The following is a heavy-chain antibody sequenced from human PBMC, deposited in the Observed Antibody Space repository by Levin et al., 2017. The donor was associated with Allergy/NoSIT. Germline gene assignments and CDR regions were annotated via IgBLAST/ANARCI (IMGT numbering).Heavy chain of an antibody. CDR1: GFSLSEYA. CDR2: ITGGGFNT. J-gene: IGHJ3*01. D-gene: IGHD2-15*01. Sequence: PAGGSLRLSCTVSGFSLSEYAMAWVRQAPGKGLEWVSEITGGGFNTYYGDSVKGRFTVSKDDSKDTLYLDLSSLRVEDTAVYFCAKKQGGTSGFSFDVWGQGTMVTVSS. CDR3: AKKQGGTSGFSFDV. V-gene: IGHV3-23*01.